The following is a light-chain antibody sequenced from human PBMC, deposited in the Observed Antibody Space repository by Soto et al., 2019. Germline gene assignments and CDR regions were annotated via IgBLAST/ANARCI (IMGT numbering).Light chain of an antibody. CDR2: GAS. V-gene: IGKV3-20*01. Sequence: EIVLTQSPGTLSLSPGERATLSCRASQSVSRNYLAWYQQKPGQPPRLLIYGASSRSTGIPDKFSGSGSGTDFTLTISRLEPEDCAVYYCQQYGSSPPYTFGQGTKLEIK. CDR3: QQYGSSPPYT. CDR1: QSVSRNY. J-gene: IGKJ2*01.